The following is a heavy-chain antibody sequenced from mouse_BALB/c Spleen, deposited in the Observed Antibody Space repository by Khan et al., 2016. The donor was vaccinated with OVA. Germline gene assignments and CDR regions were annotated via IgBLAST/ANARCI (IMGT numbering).Heavy chain of an antibody. CDR2: IYPGSDST. D-gene: IGHD4-1*01. Sequence: VQLQQSGPELVKPGASVKMSCKASGYTFTDYVMNWVKQSNGQGLEWIGQIYPGSDSTYYNEKFKGKATLTADRSSSTAYMQLHNLTSEDSAVFFCARGGWDVFDDWGQGTPVTVSA. CDR3: ARGGWDVFDD. J-gene: IGHJ3*01. CDR1: GYTFTDYV. V-gene: IGHV1-77*01.